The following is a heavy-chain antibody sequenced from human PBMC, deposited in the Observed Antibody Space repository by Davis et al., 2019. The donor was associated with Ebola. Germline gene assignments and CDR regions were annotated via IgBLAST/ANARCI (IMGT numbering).Heavy chain of an antibody. CDR2: IYHSGST. J-gene: IGHJ4*02. V-gene: IGHV4-30-2*01. D-gene: IGHD3-10*01. CDR3: ASLWFGELLFYY. Sequence: SETLSLTCAVSGGSISSGGYSWSWIRQRPGKGLEWIGYIYHSGSTYYNPSLKSRVTISVDRSKNQFSLKLSSVTAADTAVYYCASLWFGELLFYYWGQGTLVTVSS. CDR1: GGSISSGGYS.